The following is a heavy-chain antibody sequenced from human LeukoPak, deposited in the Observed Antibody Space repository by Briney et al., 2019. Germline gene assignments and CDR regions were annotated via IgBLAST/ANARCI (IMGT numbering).Heavy chain of an antibody. D-gene: IGHD5-18*01. V-gene: IGHV4-34*01. Sequence: SETLSLTCAVYGGSFSGYYWSWIRQPLGKGLEWIGEINHSGSTNYNPSLKSRVTISVDTSKNQFSLKLSSVTAADTAVYYCARPLLRGNSYGYRGKTGNWFDPWGQGTLVTVSS. CDR2: INHSGST. CDR3: ARPLLRGNSYGYRGKTGNWFDP. J-gene: IGHJ5*02. CDR1: GGSFSGYY.